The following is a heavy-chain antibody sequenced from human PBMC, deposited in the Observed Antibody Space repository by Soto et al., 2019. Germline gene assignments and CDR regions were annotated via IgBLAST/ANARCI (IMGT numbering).Heavy chain of an antibody. J-gene: IGHJ4*01. CDR2: IIPIFGTA. Sequence: ASVKVSCKVSGYTLTELSMHWVRQAPGKGLEWMGGIIPIFGTADYAQKFQGRVTITADESTSTGNMELSSLRSEDTAVYYCASHYDSSGYYYRGLDYWG. D-gene: IGHD3-22*01. V-gene: IGHV1-69*13. CDR1: GYTLTELS. CDR3: ASHYDSSGYYYRGLDY.